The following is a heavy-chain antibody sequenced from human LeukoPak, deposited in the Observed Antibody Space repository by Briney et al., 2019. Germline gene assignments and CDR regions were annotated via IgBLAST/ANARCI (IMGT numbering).Heavy chain of an antibody. V-gene: IGHV1-2*02. Sequence: ASVKVSCKASGYTXTGYYMHWVQQAPGQGLEWMGWINPNSGGTDYAQKFQGRVTMTRDTSISTAYMELSRLRSDDTAIYYCARNCSGGSCPDYWGQGTLVTASS. CDR2: INPNSGGT. CDR3: ARNCSGGSCPDY. J-gene: IGHJ4*02. CDR1: GYTXTGYY. D-gene: IGHD2-15*01.